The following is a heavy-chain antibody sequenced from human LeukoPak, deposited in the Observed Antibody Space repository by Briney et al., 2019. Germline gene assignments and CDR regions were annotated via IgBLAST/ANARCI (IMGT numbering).Heavy chain of an antibody. V-gene: IGHV3-23*01. D-gene: IGHD5-18*01. CDR2: ISGSESRA. Sequence: GGSLRLSCAASGFDFSTYAMSWVRQAPGKGLEWVSRISGSESRADYADSVKGRFTISRDNSKNTLYLQISSLRAGDTAVYYCAKSSGYNYEYYFDYWGLGTLVTVSS. CDR3: AKSSGYNYEYYFDY. CDR1: GFDFSTYA. J-gene: IGHJ4*02.